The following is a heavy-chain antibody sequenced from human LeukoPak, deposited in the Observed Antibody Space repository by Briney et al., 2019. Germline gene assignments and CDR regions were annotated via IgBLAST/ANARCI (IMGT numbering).Heavy chain of an antibody. V-gene: IGHV1-8*01. CDR2: MNPNSGNT. Sequence: PSVKVSCKASGYTFTSYDINWVRQATGQGLEWMGWMNPNSGNTGYAQKFQGRVTMTRNASISTAYMELSSLRSEDTAVYYCARGSLREGDDYWGQGTLVTVSS. CDR1: GYTFTSYD. J-gene: IGHJ4*02. D-gene: IGHD2-15*01. CDR3: ARGSLREGDDY.